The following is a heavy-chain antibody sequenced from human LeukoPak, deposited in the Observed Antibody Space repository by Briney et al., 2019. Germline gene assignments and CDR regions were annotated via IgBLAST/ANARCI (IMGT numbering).Heavy chain of an antibody. CDR2: IYPGDSDT. CDR1: GYSFTSYW. D-gene: IGHD4-17*01. J-gene: IGHJ3*02. Sequence: GESLKTSCKGSGYSFTSYWIGWVRQMPGKGLEWMGIIYPGDSDTRYSPSFQGQVTISADKSISTAYLQWSSLKASDTAMYYCARPRSTVTSAFDIWGQGTMVTVSS. CDR3: ARPRSTVTSAFDI. V-gene: IGHV5-51*01.